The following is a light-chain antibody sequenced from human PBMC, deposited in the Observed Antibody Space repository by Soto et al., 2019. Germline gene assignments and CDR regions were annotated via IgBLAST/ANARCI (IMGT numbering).Light chain of an antibody. CDR3: QQYNSYSRS. CDR1: QSINIW. CDR2: DAS. V-gene: IGKV1-5*01. Sequence: DIQMTQSPSTLSASVGDRVTITCRASQSINIWLAWYQQKPGKAPKLLIYDASSLQSGVPSRFRGSTSGTEFTLTISSLQPDDFATYYFQQYNSYSRSFGGGTKVEIK. J-gene: IGKJ4*01.